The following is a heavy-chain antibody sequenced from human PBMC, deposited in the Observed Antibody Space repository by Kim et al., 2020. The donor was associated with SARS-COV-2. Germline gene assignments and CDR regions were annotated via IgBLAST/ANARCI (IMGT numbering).Heavy chain of an antibody. CDR2: FGTA. Sequence: FGTANYAQKFQGRVTITADESTSTAYMELSSLRSEDTAVYYCAMTKHFDYWGQGTLVSVSS. CDR3: AMTKHFDY. V-gene: IGHV1-69*01. J-gene: IGHJ4*02. D-gene: IGHD4-17*01.